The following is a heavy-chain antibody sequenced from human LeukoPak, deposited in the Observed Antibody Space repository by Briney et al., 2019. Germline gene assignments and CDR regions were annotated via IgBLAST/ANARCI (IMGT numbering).Heavy chain of an antibody. CDR1: GFTFSRSW. CDR2: INEDGSEI. J-gene: IGHJ4*02. CDR3: ARTFPGYSSGCPDY. V-gene: IGHV3-7*01. Sequence: GGSLGLSCAASGFTFSRSWMTWVRQAPGKGLEWVASINEDGSEIHYVDSVKGRFTISRDNAKNTLYLQMNSLRAEDTAMYYCARTFPGYSSGCPDYWGQGTLVTVSS. D-gene: IGHD6-19*01.